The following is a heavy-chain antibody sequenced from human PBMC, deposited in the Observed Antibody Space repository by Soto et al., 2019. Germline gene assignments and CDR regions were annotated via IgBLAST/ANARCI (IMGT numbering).Heavy chain of an antibody. D-gene: IGHD4-17*01. CDR3: AREGDDYADPMLDY. CDR1: GFTLSSYW. CDR2: IKQDGSEK. Sequence: PGGSLRLSCAASGFTLSSYWMSWVRQAPGKGLEWVANIKQDGSEKYYVDSVKGRFTISRDNAKTSLYLQMNSLRAEGTAVYYCAREGDDYADPMLDYRGQGHLVT. V-gene: IGHV3-7*01. J-gene: IGHJ4*02.